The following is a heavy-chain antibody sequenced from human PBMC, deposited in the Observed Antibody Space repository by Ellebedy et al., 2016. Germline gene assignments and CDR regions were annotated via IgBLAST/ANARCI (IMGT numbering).Heavy chain of an antibody. CDR2: IFFGGNT. V-gene: IGHV4-59*13. J-gene: IGHJ4*02. Sequence: SETLSLTXTVSGDSIAGYYWNWIRQTPGKGLEWLGYIFFGGNTNYNPSLMSRVMISIDKSKRQFSLKVTSVTAADTAVYYCARDLEKGGRSTIGLWGQGTLVTVSS. D-gene: IGHD3-16*01. CDR3: ARDLEKGGRSTIGL. CDR1: GDSIAGYY.